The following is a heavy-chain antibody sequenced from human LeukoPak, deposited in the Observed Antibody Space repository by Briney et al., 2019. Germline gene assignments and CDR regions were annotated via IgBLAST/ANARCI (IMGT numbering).Heavy chain of an antibody. V-gene: IGHV1-69*13. CDR3: ARALGMVATEPLSDY. Sequence: SVKVSCKDSGGTFSSYAISWVRQAPGQGLEWMGGIIPIFGTANYAQKFQGRVTITADESTSTAYMELSSLRSEDTAVYYCARALGMVATEPLSDYWGQGTLVTVSS. D-gene: IGHD5-12*01. CDR1: GGTFSSYA. CDR2: IIPIFGTA. J-gene: IGHJ4*02.